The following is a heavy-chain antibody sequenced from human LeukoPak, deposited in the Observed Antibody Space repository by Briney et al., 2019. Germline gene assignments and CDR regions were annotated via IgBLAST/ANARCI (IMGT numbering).Heavy chain of an antibody. V-gene: IGHV3-21*01. Sequence: GRSLRLSCAASGFTFSSYAMHWVRQAPGKGLEWVSSISGNSNYKDYADSVKGRFTISRDNANNSLYLQMNSLRAEDTAVYFCAREGIMVRGVTIHNWLDPWGQGTLVTVSS. J-gene: IGHJ5*02. CDR3: AREGIMVRGVTIHNWLDP. CDR2: ISGNSNYK. D-gene: IGHD3-10*01. CDR1: GFTFSSYA.